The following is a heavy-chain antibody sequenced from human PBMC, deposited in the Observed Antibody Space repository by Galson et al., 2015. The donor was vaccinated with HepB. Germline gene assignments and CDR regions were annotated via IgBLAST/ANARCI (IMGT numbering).Heavy chain of an antibody. Sequence: SLRLSCAASGFTFSSYAMSWVRQAPGKGLEWVSAISGSGGSTYYADSVKGRFTISRDNSKNTLYLQMNSLRAEDTAVYYCAKDQARGIAAAEGYWGQGTLVTVSS. CDR1: GFTFSSYA. J-gene: IGHJ4*02. V-gene: IGHV3-23*01. D-gene: IGHD6-13*01. CDR2: ISGSGGST. CDR3: AKDQARGIAAAEGY.